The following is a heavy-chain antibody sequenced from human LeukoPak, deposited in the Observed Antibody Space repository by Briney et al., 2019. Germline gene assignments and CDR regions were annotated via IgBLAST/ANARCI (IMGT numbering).Heavy chain of an antibody. CDR3: ARHGYEWGLDI. D-gene: IGHD1-26*01. J-gene: IGHJ3*02. CDR1: GGSISRSSYY. V-gene: IGHV4-39*01. Sequence: SGTLSLTCTVSGGSISRSSYYWGWIRQPPGKGLEWLGSIYYSGSTYYHPSLKSRVTISVDTPKNQFSLRLSSVTAADTAVYYCARHGYEWGLDIWGQGTMVTVSS. CDR2: IYYSGST.